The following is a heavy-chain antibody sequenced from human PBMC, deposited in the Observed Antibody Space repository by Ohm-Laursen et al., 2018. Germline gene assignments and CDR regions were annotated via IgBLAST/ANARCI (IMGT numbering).Heavy chain of an antibody. J-gene: IGHJ4*02. Sequence: SLRLSCTAPGFTFSNAWMSWVRQAPGKGLEWVGRIKSKIDGGTTDYAAPVKGRFTISRDDSKNTLYLQLNSLKTEDTAVYYCTTDSPLDFWGQGTLDTVSS. CDR2: IKSKIDGGTT. CDR3: TTDSPLDF. V-gene: IGHV3-15*01. CDR1: GFTFSNAW.